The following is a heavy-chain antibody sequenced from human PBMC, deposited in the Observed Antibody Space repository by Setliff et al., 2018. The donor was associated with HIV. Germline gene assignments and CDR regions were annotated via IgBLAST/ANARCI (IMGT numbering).Heavy chain of an antibody. Sequence: SETLSLTCTISGGSISSYYWSWIRQPPGQGLEWIGYIYYSGSTNYNPSLKSRVTISVDTSKNQFSLKLSSVTAADTAVYYCARNPCSGGSCPDAFDIWGQGTMVTVSS. CDR2: IYYSGST. J-gene: IGHJ3*02. V-gene: IGHV4-59*01. CDR3: ARNPCSGGSCPDAFDI. D-gene: IGHD2-15*01. CDR1: GGSISSYY.